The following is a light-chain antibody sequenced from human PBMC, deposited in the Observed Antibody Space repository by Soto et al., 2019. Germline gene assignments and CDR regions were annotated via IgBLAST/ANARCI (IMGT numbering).Light chain of an antibody. Sequence: EIVLTQSPGTLSLSPGERATLSCRASQSVSSSYLAWYQQKPGQAPRLLIYGASSRATGIPDRFSGSGSGTDFTLTISRLEPEDFAVYYCQQYGSSPWRFGQGTKGDIK. CDR3: QQYGSSPWR. CDR2: GAS. CDR1: QSVSSSY. V-gene: IGKV3-20*01. J-gene: IGKJ1*01.